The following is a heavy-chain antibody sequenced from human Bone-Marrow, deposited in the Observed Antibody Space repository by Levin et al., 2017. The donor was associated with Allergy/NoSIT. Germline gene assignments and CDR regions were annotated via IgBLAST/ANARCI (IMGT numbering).Heavy chain of an antibody. Sequence: GGSLRLSCATSGFTFTTYAIHWVRQVPGKGLEWVAVIWYDGSNEYYADSVRGRFTISRDNSKNTLYLQMNSLRAEDTAVYYCARDSVQVVEPAPDDNNQPSLLMDVWGQGTTVIVSS. D-gene: IGHD3-22*01. J-gene: IGHJ6*02. CDR3: ARDSVQVVEPAPDDNNQPSLLMDV. CDR1: GFTFTTYA. CDR2: IWYDGSNE. V-gene: IGHV3-33*01.